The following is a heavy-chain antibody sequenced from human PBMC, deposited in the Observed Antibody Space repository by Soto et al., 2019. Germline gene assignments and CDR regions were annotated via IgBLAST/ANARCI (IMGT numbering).Heavy chain of an antibody. D-gene: IGHD6-13*01. Sequence: QVQLVQSGAEVKKPGASVKVSCTASGYTFTHYAIHWVRHAPGKRLEWMGFINAVSGNTKYSQTFQRSLTFTKDTSASTAYMDLSSLRSEDTAIYYCARGLAADGAWGQGTLVTVSS. J-gene: IGHJ5*02. V-gene: IGHV1-3*01. CDR2: INAVSGNT. CDR1: GYTFTHYA. CDR3: ARGLAADGA.